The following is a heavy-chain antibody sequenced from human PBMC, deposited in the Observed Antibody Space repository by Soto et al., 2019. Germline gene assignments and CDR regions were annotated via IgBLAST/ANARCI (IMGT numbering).Heavy chain of an antibody. J-gene: IGHJ4*02. V-gene: IGHV3-74*01. CDR3: EKDRYSSSWYYFDY. CDR1: GFTFSSYW. Sequence: VGSLRLSCAASGFTFSSYWMHWVRQAPGKGLVWVSRINSDGSTTGYADSVKGRFTISRDNAKNTLFLQMNSLRAEDTAVYYCEKDRYSSSWYYFDYWGQGTLVTVSS. D-gene: IGHD6-13*01. CDR2: INSDGSTT.